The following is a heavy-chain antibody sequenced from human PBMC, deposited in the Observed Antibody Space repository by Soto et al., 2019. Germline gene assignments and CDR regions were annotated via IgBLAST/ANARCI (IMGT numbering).Heavy chain of an antibody. V-gene: IGHV4-59*01. D-gene: IGHD2-15*01. J-gene: IGHJ6*02. Sequence: SETLALPCTVSGGSISSYYWSWIRQPPGKGPEGVWYIYYSGSTNYNTSLKSRVTISVDTSKNQFSLKLSSVTAADTAVYYCARGTLLGYCSGGSCPYGMDVWGQGTTVTVSS. CDR1: GGSISSYY. CDR3: ARGTLLGYCSGGSCPYGMDV. CDR2: IYYSGST.